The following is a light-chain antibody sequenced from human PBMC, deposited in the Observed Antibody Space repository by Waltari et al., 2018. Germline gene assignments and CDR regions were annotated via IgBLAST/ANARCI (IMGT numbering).Light chain of an antibody. CDR1: SSDVGRYNY. CDR2: DIS. J-gene: IGLJ2*01. Sequence: QSALTQPASVSGSPEQSITISCTGTSSDVGRYNYVAWYQQHPGKAPKLMIYDISNRASGVSVRFSGSKSGNTASLTISGLQAEDQADYYCSSYITTTTRGVVFGGGTKLTVL. CDR3: SSYITTTTRGVV. V-gene: IGLV2-14*03.